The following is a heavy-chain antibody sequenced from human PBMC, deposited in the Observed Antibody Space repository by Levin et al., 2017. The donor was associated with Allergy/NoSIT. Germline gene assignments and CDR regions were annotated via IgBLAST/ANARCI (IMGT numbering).Heavy chain of an antibody. J-gene: IGHJ6*03. D-gene: IGHD3-3*01. CDR2: LLSSPFPP. CDR3: ARVGIDFWGVYQKSWGYMDV. CDR1: GYNFTNYG. Sequence: SCKASGYNFTNYGISWVRQAPGQFLSFLFFLLSSPFPPPSSPPFPGRVTMTIQTSTNTAYMELRSLRSDDTAVYYCARVGIDFWGVYQKSWGYMDVWGQGTTVTVSS. V-gene: IGHV1-18*01.